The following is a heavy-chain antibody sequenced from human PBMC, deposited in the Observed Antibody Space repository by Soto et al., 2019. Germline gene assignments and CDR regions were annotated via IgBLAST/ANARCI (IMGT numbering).Heavy chain of an antibody. J-gene: IGHJ6*02. CDR1: GFTFDDYG. Sequence: PGGSLRLSCAASGFTFDDYGMSWVRQAPGKGLEWVSGINWNGGSTGYADSVKGRFTISRDNAKNSLYLQMNSLRAADTAVYYCARGVMGSGSYYFWDPGDGMDVWGQGTTVTVSS. CDR2: INWNGGST. D-gene: IGHD3-10*01. CDR3: ARGVMGSGSYYFWDPGDGMDV. V-gene: IGHV3-20*04.